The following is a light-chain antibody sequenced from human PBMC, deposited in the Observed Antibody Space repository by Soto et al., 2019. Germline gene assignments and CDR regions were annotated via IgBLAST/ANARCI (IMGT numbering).Light chain of an antibody. CDR2: GAS. CDR3: QQYGNSPRT. Sequence: EVLMTQSPATLSLSPGERATLSCWASETVATNLAWYQQKPGQAPRLLISGASTRAAGISDRFRGSGSGTEFTLTISRLEPEDFAVYFCQQYGNSPRTFGQGTKLEIK. V-gene: IGKV3-20*01. CDR1: ETVATN. J-gene: IGKJ2*01.